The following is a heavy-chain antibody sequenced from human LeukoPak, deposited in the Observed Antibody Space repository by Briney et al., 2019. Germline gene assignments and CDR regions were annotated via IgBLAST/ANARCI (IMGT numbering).Heavy chain of an antibody. CDR3: ARVTVHGYSDY. Sequence: PSETLSLTCTVSGGSISSSSYYWGWIRQPPGKGLEWIGSIYYSGSTYYNPSLKSRVTISVDTSKNQFSLKLSSVTAADTAVYYCARVTVHGYSDYWGQGTLVTVSS. D-gene: IGHD4-17*01. V-gene: IGHV4-39*07. CDR2: IYYSGST. J-gene: IGHJ4*02. CDR1: GGSISSSSYY.